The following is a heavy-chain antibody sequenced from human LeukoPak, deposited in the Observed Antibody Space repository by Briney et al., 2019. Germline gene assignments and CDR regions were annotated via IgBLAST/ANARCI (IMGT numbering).Heavy chain of an antibody. J-gene: IGHJ6*03. CDR3: ARGTYDSSGYNYYYYYYYMDV. CDR2: IYYSGST. Sequence: PSETLSLTCTVSGGSISSYYWSWIRQLPGKGLEWIGYIYYSGSTNYNPSLKSRVTISVDTSKNQFSLKLSSVTAADTAVYYCARGTYDSSGYNYYYYYYYMDVWGKGTTVTISS. D-gene: IGHD3-22*01. CDR1: GGSISSYY. V-gene: IGHV4-59*01.